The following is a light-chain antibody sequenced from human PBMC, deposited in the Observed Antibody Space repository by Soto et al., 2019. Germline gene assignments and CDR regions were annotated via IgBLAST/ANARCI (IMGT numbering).Light chain of an antibody. J-gene: IGLJ3*02. CDR1: SSNIGSNT. V-gene: IGLV1-44*01. Sequence: QSVLTQPPSASGTPGQRVTISCSGGSSNIGSNTVNWYQQFPGTAPKLLIYSNIERPSGVPDRFSGSKSGTSASLAISGLQSEDEADYFCAAWDDSLNGPVFGGGTKLTVL. CDR3: AAWDDSLNGPV. CDR2: SNI.